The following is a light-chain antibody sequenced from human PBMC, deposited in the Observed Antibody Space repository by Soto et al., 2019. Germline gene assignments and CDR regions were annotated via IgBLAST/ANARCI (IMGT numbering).Light chain of an antibody. V-gene: IGKV1-5*03. Sequence: DIQMPHAPSTLSGSVADRVPITCRASQTISSWLAWYQQKPGKAPKLLIYEASTLKSGVPSRFSGSGSGTEFTLTISSLQPEDFATYYCQHYNSYSEAFGQGTKVDI. CDR2: EAS. J-gene: IGKJ1*01. CDR3: QHYNSYSEA. CDR1: QTISSW.